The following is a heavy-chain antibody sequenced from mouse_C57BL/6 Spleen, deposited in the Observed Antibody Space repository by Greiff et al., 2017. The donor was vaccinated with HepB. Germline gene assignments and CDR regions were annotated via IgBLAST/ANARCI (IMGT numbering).Heavy chain of an antibody. V-gene: IGHV7-3*01. CDR2: IRNKANGYTT. Sequence: EVQVVESGGGLVQPGGSLSLSCAASGFTFTDYYMSWVRQPPGKALEWLGFIRNKANGYTTEYSASVKGRFTISRDNSQSILYLQMNALRAEDSATYYCARSNPRGAMDYWGQGTSVTVSS. CDR3: ARSNPRGAMDY. J-gene: IGHJ4*01. CDR1: GFTFTDYY.